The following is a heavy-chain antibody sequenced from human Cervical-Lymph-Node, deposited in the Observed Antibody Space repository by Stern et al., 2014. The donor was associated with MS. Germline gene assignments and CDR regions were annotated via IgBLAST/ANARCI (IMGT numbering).Heavy chain of an antibody. CDR1: GFTFSSYG. CDR2: ISYDGSNK. CDR3: AKEKAVAGNLFDY. J-gene: IGHJ4*02. V-gene: IGHV3-30*18. Sequence: QVQLVQSGGGVVKPGRSLRLSCAASGFTFSSYGMHWVRQAPGKGLEWVAVISYDGSNKYYADSVKGRFTISRDNSKNTLYLQMNSLRAEDTAVYYCAKEKAVAGNLFDYWGQGTLVTVSS. D-gene: IGHD6-19*01.